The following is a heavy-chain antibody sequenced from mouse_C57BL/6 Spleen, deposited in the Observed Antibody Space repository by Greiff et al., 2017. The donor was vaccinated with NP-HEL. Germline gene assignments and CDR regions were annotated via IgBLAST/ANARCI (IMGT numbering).Heavy chain of an antibody. Sequence: VQLQQSGAELARPGASVKLSCKASGYTFKSYGISWVKQRTGQGLEWIGEIYPRSGNTYYNEKFKGKATLTADKSSSTAYMELRSLTSEDSAVYFCARDYGSSYLGYFDYWGQGTTLTVSS. J-gene: IGHJ2*01. CDR2: IYPRSGNT. V-gene: IGHV1-81*01. D-gene: IGHD1-1*01. CDR1: GYTFKSYG. CDR3: ARDYGSSYLGYFDY.